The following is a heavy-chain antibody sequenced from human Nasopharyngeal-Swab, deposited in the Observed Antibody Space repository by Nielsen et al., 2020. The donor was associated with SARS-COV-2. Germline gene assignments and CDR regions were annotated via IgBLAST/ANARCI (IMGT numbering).Heavy chain of an antibody. D-gene: IGHD2-2*01. V-gene: IGHV3-13*01. CDR3: ARGNIVVVPAAIRYYYYYYMDV. J-gene: IGHJ6*03. Sequence: GGSLRLSCAASGFTFSSYDMHWVRQATGKGLEWVSAIGTAGDTYYPGSVKGRFTISRENAKNSLYLQMNSLRAEDTAVYYCARGNIVVVPAAIRYYYYYYMDVWGKGTTVTVSS. CDR2: IGTAGDT. CDR1: GFTFSSYD.